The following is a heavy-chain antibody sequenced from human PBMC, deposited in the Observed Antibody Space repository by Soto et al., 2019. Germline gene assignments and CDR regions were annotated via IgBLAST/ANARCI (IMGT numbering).Heavy chain of an antibody. CDR2: INPNRGGT. J-gene: IGHJ6*02. D-gene: IGHD6-19*01. CDR3: AGDQSPSSGWPGMDV. Sequence: QVQLGQSGAEVQKPGASVKVSCKASGFTVTDYDMHWVRQAPGQGLAWVGWINPNRGGTDYAQKFQGRVTMTRDASISTAYMELNRMRSDDTAGYYCAGDQSPSSGWPGMDVWGQGTTVTVSS. CDR1: GFTVTDYD. V-gene: IGHV1-2*02.